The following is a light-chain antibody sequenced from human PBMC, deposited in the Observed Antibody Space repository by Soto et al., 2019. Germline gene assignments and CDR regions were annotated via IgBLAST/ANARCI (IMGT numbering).Light chain of an antibody. CDR2: DAS. Sequence: DIQMSQSPSSLSASVGYTFTITCQASQDISQYLNWYQQKPGKALKLLIYDASNLHPGVPSRFRGSGSGTEFSFNITSLPPEDVEPYYCQQYDDLPITFGQGTRLEIK. CDR1: QDISQY. CDR3: QQYDDLPIT. V-gene: IGKV1-33*01. J-gene: IGKJ5*01.